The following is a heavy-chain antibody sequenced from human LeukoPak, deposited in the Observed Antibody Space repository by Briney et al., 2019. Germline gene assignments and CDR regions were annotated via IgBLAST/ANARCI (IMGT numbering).Heavy chain of an antibody. CDR2: IIPISGTA. D-gene: IGHD5-18*01. CDR1: GGTFSSYA. J-gene: IGHJ4*02. V-gene: IGHV1-69*13. Sequence: ASVTVSCKASGGTFSSYAISWVRQAPGQGLEWMGGIIPISGTANYAQKFQGRVTITADESTSTAYMELSSLRSEDTAVYYCARAGVQLWPHAGYYFDYWGQGTLVTVSS. CDR3: ARAGVQLWPHAGYYFDY.